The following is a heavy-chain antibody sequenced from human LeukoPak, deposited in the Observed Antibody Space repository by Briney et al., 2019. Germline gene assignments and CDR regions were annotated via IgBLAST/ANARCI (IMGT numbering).Heavy chain of an antibody. CDR2: IYYSGST. V-gene: IGHV4-59*08. CDR3: ARHLSSSWSAFDY. Sequence: SETLSLTCTVSGGSISSYYWSWIRQPPGKGLEWIGYIYYSGSTNYNPSLKSRVTISVDTSKNQFSLKLSSVTAADTAVYYCARHLSSSWSAFDYWGQGTLVTVSS. D-gene: IGHD6-13*01. CDR1: GGSISSYY. J-gene: IGHJ4*02.